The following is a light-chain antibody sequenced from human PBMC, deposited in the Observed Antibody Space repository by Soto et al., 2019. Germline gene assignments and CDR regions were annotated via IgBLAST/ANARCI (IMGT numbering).Light chain of an antibody. V-gene: IGKV1-5*03. CDR2: EAS. CDR3: QQYGSLSWA. CDR1: QTISSC. Sequence: IERTTPPSTPTGSVGGRVTITRLASQTISSCLVWYQQKPGKAPNLLIYEASTRESGIPARFSGSGSGTEFTLTISRLESEDFAVYYCQQYGSLSWAFGQGTKVDIK. J-gene: IGKJ1*01.